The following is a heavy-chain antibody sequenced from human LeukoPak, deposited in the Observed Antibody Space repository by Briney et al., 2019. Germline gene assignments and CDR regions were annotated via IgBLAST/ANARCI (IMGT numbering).Heavy chain of an antibody. V-gene: IGHV3-21*01. J-gene: IGHJ4*02. Sequence: PGGSLRLSCAASGFTFSSYSMNWVRQAPGKGLGWVSSISSSSSYIYYADSVKGRFTISRDNAKNSLYLQMNSLRAEDTAVYYCARDKVQGSEWGSNFDYWGQGTLVTVSS. CDR3: ARDKVQGSEWGSNFDY. D-gene: IGHD2-15*01. CDR1: GFTFSSYS. CDR2: ISSSSSYI.